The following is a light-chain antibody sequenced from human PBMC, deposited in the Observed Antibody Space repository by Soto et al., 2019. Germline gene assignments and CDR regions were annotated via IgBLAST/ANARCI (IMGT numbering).Light chain of an antibody. V-gene: IGKV3-11*01. CDR3: QQRSNWPPSLT. CDR2: DAS. Sequence: EIVLTQSPATLSLSPGERATLSCRASRSVSSYLAWYQQKPGQAPRLLIYDASNRATGIPARFSGSGSGTDFTLTISSLEPEDFAVYYCQQRSNWPPSLTVGGGTKVEIK. CDR1: RSVSSY. J-gene: IGKJ4*01.